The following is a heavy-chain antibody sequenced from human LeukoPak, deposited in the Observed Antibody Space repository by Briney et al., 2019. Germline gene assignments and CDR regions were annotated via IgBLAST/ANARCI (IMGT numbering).Heavy chain of an antibody. V-gene: IGHV1-46*01. Sequence: ASVTVSCKASGYTFTSYYMHWVRQAPGQGLEWMGIINPSGGSTSYAQKFQGRVTMTRDTSTSTVYMELSSLRSEDTAVYYCARGEDYYDSSGYLPGDYWGQGTLVTVSS. J-gene: IGHJ4*02. CDR3: ARGEDYYDSSGYLPGDY. D-gene: IGHD3-22*01. CDR2: INPSGGST. CDR1: GYTFTSYY.